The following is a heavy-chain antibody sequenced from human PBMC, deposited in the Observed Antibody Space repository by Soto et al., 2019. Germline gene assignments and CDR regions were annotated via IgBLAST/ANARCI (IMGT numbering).Heavy chain of an antibody. V-gene: IGHV4-30-4*01. CDR3: ARVAVQNDYYDFWGGPDYGMDV. Sequence: SETLSLTCTVSGGSISSGDYYWSWIRQPPGKGLEWIGYIYYSGSTYYNPSLKSRVTISVDTSKNQFSLKLSSVTAADTAVYYCARVAVQNDYYDFWGGPDYGMDVWGQGTTVTVSS. CDR2: IYYSGST. CDR1: GGSISSGDYY. J-gene: IGHJ6*02. D-gene: IGHD3-3*01.